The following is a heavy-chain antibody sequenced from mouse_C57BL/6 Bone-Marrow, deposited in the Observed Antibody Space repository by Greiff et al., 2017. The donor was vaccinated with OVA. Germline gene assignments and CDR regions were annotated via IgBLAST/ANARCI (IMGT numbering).Heavy chain of an antibody. CDR2: IYPGSGST. D-gene: IGHD2-3*01. CDR3: ARRLLDYAMDY. Sequence: QVQLQQPGAELVKPGASVTMSCKASGYTFTSYWITWVKQRPGQGLEWIGDIYPGSGSTNYNEKFKSKATLTVDTSSSTAYMQLSSLTSEDSAVYYCARRLLDYAMDYWGQGTSVTVSS. V-gene: IGHV1-55*01. J-gene: IGHJ4*01. CDR1: GYTFTSYW.